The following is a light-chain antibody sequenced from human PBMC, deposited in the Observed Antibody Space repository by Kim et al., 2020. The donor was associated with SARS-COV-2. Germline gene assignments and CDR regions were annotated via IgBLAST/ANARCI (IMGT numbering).Light chain of an antibody. CDR2: DAS. CDR3: QQYEALPLT. V-gene: IGKV1-5*01. CDR1: QSLNNW. Sequence: DIQLTQSPSTLSASVGDGVTITCRASQSLNNWLAWYQQKPGKAPKLLIYDASSLESGVPSRFSGSGSGTEFTLTITSLQPDDFATYYCQQYEALPLTFGGGTKVDIK. J-gene: IGKJ4*01.